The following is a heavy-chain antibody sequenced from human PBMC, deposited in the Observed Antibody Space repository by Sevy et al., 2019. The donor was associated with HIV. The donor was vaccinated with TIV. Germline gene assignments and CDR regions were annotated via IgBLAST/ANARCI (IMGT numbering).Heavy chain of an antibody. V-gene: IGHV3-30-3*01. CDR2: VSYDGSNT. J-gene: IGHJ3*02. Sequence: GGSLRLSCEAFGFAFSDYAMHGVRQVPGKGLEWLAVVSYDGSNTSYADAVKGRFTVSRDNSKNTLYLQMNSLRRDDTAVFYCARFPPQRAFDIWGQGTTVTVSS. CDR3: ARFPPQRAFDI. CDR1: GFAFSDYA.